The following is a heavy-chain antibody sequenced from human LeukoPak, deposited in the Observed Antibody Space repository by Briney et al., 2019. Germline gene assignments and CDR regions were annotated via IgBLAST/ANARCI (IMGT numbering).Heavy chain of an antibody. V-gene: IGHV3-23*01. J-gene: IGHJ6*02. D-gene: IGHD6-13*01. CDR1: GFIFSSYS. CDR3: AKVASSSWPSYYYGMDV. CDR2: ITGSGGNT. Sequence: GSLRLSCAASGFIFSSYSMSWVRQAPGKGLEWVSVITGSGGNTYYADSVKGRFTIPKDNSKNTVYLQMSSLRVDDTAVYYCAKVASSSWPSYYYGMDVWGQGTTVTVSS.